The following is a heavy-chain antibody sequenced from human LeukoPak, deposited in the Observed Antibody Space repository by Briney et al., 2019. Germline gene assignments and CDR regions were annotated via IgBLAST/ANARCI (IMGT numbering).Heavy chain of an antibody. CDR2: INPSGGST. CDR1: GGTFSSYA. V-gene: IGHV1-46*01. CDR3: ARDVVTFYDDSSGYYY. J-gene: IGHJ4*02. Sequence: ASVKVSCKASGGTFSSYAISWVRQAPGQGLEWMGIINPSGGSTSYAQKFQGRVTITRDTSASTAYMELSSLRSEDTAVYYCARDVVTFYDDSSGYYYWGQGTLVTVSS. D-gene: IGHD3-22*01.